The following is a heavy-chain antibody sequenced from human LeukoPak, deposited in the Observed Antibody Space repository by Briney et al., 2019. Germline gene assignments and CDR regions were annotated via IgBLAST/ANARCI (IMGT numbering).Heavy chain of an antibody. D-gene: IGHD1-1*01. J-gene: IGHJ4*02. CDR3: ARGTGTTAYLDY. CDR1: GFIFSDYY. CDR2: ISSSSSYT. V-gene: IGHV3-11*06. Sequence: PGGSLRLSCEASGFIFSDYYMSWVRQAPGKGLEWVSYISSSSSYTMYADSVKGRFTISRDNAKNSLYLQVNSLRAEDTAVYYCARGTGTTAYLDYWGQGTLVTVSS.